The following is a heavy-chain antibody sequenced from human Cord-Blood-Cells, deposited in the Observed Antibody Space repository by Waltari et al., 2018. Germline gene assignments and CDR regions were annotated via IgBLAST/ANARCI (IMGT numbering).Heavy chain of an antibody. CDR3: ASLGCSSTSCYWFDP. D-gene: IGHD2-2*01. CDR2: INHSGST. Sequence: QVQLQQWGAGLLKPSETLSFSGYYWSWIRQPPGKGLEWIGEINHSGSTNYNPSLKSRVTRSVDTSKNQFSLKLGSVTAADTAVYYCASLGCSSTSCYWFDPWGQGTLVTVSS. J-gene: IGHJ5*02. CDR1: SGYY. V-gene: IGHV4-34*01.